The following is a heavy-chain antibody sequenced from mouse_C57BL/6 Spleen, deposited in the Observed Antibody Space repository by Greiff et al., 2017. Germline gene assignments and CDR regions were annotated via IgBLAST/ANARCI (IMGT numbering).Heavy chain of an antibody. D-gene: IGHD2-4*01. Sequence: EVMLVESGEGLVKPGGSLKLSCAASGFTFSSYALSWVRQTPEKRLEWVAYISSGGDYIYYADTVKGRFTISRDNARNTLYLQMSSLKSEDTAMYYCTREGDYDNYAMDYWGQGTSVTVSS. CDR2: ISSGGDYI. CDR1: GFTFSSYA. V-gene: IGHV5-9-1*02. J-gene: IGHJ4*01. CDR3: TREGDYDNYAMDY.